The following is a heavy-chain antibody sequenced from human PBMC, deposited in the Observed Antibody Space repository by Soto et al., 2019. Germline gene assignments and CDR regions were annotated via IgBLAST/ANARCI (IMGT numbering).Heavy chain of an antibody. D-gene: IGHD6-6*01. J-gene: IGHJ4*02. CDR3: ARGRCSSTYCQLDY. V-gene: IGHV3-48*03. CDR1: GFTFSTYE. CDR2: ITARGSIT. Sequence: GGSVRLSCVVSGFTFSTYEMNLVRQAPGKGLEWVSYITARGSITYYAASVKGRFTTSRDNAKDSVYLEIDSLRPEDTAMYYCARGRCSSTYCQLDYSGQGALVTVSS.